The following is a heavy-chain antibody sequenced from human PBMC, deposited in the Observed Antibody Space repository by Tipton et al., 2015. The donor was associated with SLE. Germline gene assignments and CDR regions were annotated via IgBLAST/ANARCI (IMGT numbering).Heavy chain of an antibody. V-gene: IGHV3-49*04. CDR2: IRSNTYGGTT. CDR1: GFRVGDYA. Sequence: SLRLSCIASGFRVGDYAMTWVRQAPGKGLEWLGFIRSNTYGGTTKYAASVEGRFTISRDDSESIVYLQMSSLKSEDTGVYYCTRGDVASSPSYAMDVWGQGTTVTVSS. J-gene: IGHJ6*02. CDR3: TRGDVASSPSYAMDV.